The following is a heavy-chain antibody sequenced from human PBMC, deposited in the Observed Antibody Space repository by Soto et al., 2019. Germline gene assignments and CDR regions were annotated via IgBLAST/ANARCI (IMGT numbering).Heavy chain of an antibody. J-gene: IGHJ6*02. CDR1: GGSISSSSYY. CDR2: IYYSGST. Sequence: PSETLSLTCTVSGGSISSSSYYWGWIRQPPGKGLEWIGSIYYSGSTYYNPSLKSRVTISVDTSKNQFSLKLSSVTAADTAVYYCAVYLGYYYDMDVWGQGTTVTVSS. D-gene: IGHD2-2*01. CDR3: AVYLGYYYDMDV. V-gene: IGHV4-39*01.